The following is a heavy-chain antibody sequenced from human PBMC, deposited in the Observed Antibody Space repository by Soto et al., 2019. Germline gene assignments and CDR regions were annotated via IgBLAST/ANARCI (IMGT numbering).Heavy chain of an antibody. Sequence: ASVKVSCKASGGTFSSYAISWVRQAPGQGLEWMGGIIPIFGTANYAQKFQGRVTITADESTSTAYMELSSLRSEDTAVYYCARDSYSSGYSDYWGQGTLVTVPQ. CDR1: GGTFSSYA. J-gene: IGHJ4*02. CDR2: IIPIFGTA. CDR3: ARDSYSSGYSDY. V-gene: IGHV1-69*13. D-gene: IGHD3-22*01.